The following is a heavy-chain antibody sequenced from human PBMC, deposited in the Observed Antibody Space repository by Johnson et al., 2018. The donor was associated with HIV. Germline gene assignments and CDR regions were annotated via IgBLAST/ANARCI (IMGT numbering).Heavy chain of an antibody. CDR1: GFTFSSYA. D-gene: IGHD2-8*01. J-gene: IGHJ3*02. CDR3: AKVGPANDVLGAGDAFDI. CDR2: ISYDGSNK. Sequence: QMQLVESGGGVVQPGRSLRLSCAASGFTFSSYAMHWVRQAPGKGLEWVAVISYDGSNKYYADSVKGRFTISRDNSKNTLYLQMNSLRAEDTAVYYCAKVGPANDVLGAGDAFDIWGQGTMVTVSS. V-gene: IGHV3-30*04.